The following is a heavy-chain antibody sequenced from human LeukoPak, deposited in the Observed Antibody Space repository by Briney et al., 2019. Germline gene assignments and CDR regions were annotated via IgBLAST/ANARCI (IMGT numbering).Heavy chain of an antibody. J-gene: IGHJ4*02. CDR2: INPNGDGT. CDR3: ATGDYFDY. CDR1: GYTFSGYY. V-gene: IGHV1-2*04. Sequence: ASVKVSCKASGYTFSGYYVHWERQAPGQGLEWMGRINPNGDGTNYAQKFRGWVTMTRDTSMSTAYMELSRLSSDDTAVYYCATGDYFDYWGQGTLVTVSS.